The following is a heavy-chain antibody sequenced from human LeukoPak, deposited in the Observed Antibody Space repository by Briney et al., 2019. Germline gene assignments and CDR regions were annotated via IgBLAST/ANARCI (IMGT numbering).Heavy chain of an antibody. Sequence: GGSLRLSCAASGFTFSSYAMHWVRQAPGKGLEWVAVISYDGSNKYYADSVKGRFTISGDNSKNTLYLQMNSLRAEDTAVYYCASYYYDSSGYLDYWGQGTLVTVSS. D-gene: IGHD3-22*01. CDR3: ASYYYDSSGYLDY. CDR2: ISYDGSNK. J-gene: IGHJ4*02. CDR1: GFTFSSYA. V-gene: IGHV3-30-3*01.